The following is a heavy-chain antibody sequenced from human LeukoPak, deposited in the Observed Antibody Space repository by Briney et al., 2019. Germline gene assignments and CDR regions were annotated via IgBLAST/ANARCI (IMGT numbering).Heavy chain of an antibody. CDR1: GFTFSSYA. V-gene: IGHV3-23*01. J-gene: IGHJ6*02. CDR2: IGGNGASA. CDR3: AKWVTYYDFWSGYLGEDIDYYYYYGMDV. Sequence: QPGGSLRLSCAASGFTFSSYAMNWVRQGPGKGLEWVSSIGGNGASAYYADSVRGRFTISRDNSKNTLYLQMNSLRAEDTAVYYCAKWVTYYDFWSGYLGEDIDYYYYYGMDVWGQGTTVTVSS. D-gene: IGHD3-3*01.